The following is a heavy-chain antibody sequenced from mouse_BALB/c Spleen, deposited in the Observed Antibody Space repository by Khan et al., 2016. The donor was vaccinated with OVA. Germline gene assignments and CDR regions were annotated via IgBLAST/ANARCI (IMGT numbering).Heavy chain of an antibody. CDR3: ERRYRYDGAWFAY. CDR2: INPGSGGT. Sequence: QVQLQQSGAELVRPGTSVKVSCKASGYAFTNYLIEWVKQRPGQGLEWIGVINPGSGGTNYNEKFKGKATLTADKSSSTAYMQLSSLTSDDSAVYCCERRYRYDGAWFAYWGQGTLVTVSA. D-gene: IGHD2-14*01. V-gene: IGHV1-54*01. CDR1: GYAFTNYL. J-gene: IGHJ3*01.